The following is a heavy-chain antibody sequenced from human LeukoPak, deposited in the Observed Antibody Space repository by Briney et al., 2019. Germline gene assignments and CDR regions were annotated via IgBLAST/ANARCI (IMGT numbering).Heavy chain of an antibody. CDR3: ARDTAMVDPNDAFDI. J-gene: IGHJ3*02. D-gene: IGHD5-18*01. CDR2: ISGYNGKK. V-gene: IGHV1-18*01. CDR1: GYSFTSYG. Sequence: ASVKVSCKASGYSFTSYGFSWVRQAPGQGLEWMGWISGYNGKKNYSQKFQGRVTMTTDTSTSTAYMELSSLRSEDTAVYYCARDTAMVDPNDAFDIWGQGTMVTVSS.